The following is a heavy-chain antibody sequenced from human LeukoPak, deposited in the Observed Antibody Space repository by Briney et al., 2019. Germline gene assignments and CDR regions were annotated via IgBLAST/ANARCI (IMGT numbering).Heavy chain of an antibody. V-gene: IGHV4-59*08. D-gene: IGHD3-22*01. CDR3: AKYRSTSGYVDS. CDR1: GDSISSYY. CDR2: IYYSGST. J-gene: IGHJ4*02. Sequence: SETLSLTCTVSGDSISSYYWSWIRQPPGKGLEWIGYIYYSGSTKYNPSLKSRVTISVDTSKTQFSLKLTSVTAADTAVYYCAKYRSTSGYVDSWGQGTLVTVSS.